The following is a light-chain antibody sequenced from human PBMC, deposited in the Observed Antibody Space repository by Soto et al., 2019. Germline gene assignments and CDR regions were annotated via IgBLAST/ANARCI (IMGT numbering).Light chain of an antibody. J-gene: IGKJ1*01. CDR2: KAS. Sequence: DIQMTQSPSTLSASVGDRVTITCRASQSISSWLVWYQQKTGKAPKLLLFKASSLESVVPSRFSGSGSGTEFTLTISRLQPDDFATYCWQQDNSHPWTFGQGTKVEIK. CDR1: QSISSW. V-gene: IGKV1-5*03. CDR3: QQDNSHPWT.